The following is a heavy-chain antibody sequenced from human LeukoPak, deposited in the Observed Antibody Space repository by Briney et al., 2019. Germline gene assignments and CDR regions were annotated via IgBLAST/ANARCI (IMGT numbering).Heavy chain of an antibody. D-gene: IGHD2/OR15-2a*01. CDR2: IGGYSGHT. Sequence: ASVKVSCPASGYSFTDYSINWVRLAPGQGLEWIGWIGGYSGHTQYAEKFQGRVIMATNTSTKTAYMELTNLRSDDTAVYYCARPANLYYSADAFALWGQGTLVTVSS. J-gene: IGHJ3*01. CDR3: ARPANLYYSADAFAL. V-gene: IGHV1-18*01. CDR1: GYSFTDYS.